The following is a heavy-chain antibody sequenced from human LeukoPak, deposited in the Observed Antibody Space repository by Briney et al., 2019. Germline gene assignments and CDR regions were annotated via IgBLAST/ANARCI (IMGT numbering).Heavy chain of an antibody. V-gene: IGHV4-30-4*01. J-gene: IGHJ4*02. D-gene: IGHD2-15*01. CDR2: IYYSGST. CDR1: GGSISSGDYY. Sequence: PSQTLSLTCTVSGGSISSGDYYWSWIRQPPGKGLEWIGYIYYSGSTYYNPSLKSRVTISVDTSKNQFSLKLSSVTAADTAVYYCARDLGSVARRYCSGGSCWGGFDYWGQGTLVTVSS. CDR3: ARDLGSVARRYCSGGSCWGGFDY.